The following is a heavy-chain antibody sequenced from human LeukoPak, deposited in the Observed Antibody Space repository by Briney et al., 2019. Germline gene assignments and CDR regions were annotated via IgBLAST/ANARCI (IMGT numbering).Heavy chain of an antibody. CDR1: GFTFSSYW. V-gene: IGHV3-23*01. D-gene: IGHD3-22*01. J-gene: IGHJ4*02. CDR3: AISAGDYYDTTDY. Sequence: PGGSLRLSCAASGFTFSSYWMSWVRQAPGKGLEWVSAISGSGGSTYYADSVKGRFTISRDNSKNTLYLQMNSLRAEDTAVYYCAISAGDYYDTTDYWGQGTLVTVSS. CDR2: ISGSGGST.